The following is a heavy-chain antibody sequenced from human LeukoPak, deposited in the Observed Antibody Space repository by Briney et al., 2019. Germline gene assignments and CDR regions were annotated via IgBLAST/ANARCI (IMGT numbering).Heavy chain of an antibody. CDR3: AKSQKGYFDY. V-gene: IGHV1-2*06. CDR2: INPNSGDT. J-gene: IGHJ4*02. CDR1: GYTFTNYY. Sequence: ASVKVSCKASGYTFTNYYIHWVRQAPGQGIEWMGRINPNSGDTNYAQKFQGRVTMTRDTSITTAYMELSGLRSDDTAVYYCAKSQKGYFDYWGQGTLVTVSS.